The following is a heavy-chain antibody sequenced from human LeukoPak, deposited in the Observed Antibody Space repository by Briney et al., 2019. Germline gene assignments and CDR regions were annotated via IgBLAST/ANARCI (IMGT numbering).Heavy chain of an antibody. CDR3: ARAIPRWELRGYWFDP. CDR1: GGSISSYY. J-gene: IGHJ5*02. D-gene: IGHD1-26*01. Sequence: KTSETLSLTCTVSGGSISSYYWSWIRQPPGKGLEWIGYIYYSGSTNYNPSLKSRVTISVDTSKNQFSLKLSSVTAADTAVYYCARAIPRWELRGYWFDPWGQGTLVTVSS. CDR2: IYYSGST. V-gene: IGHV4-59*01.